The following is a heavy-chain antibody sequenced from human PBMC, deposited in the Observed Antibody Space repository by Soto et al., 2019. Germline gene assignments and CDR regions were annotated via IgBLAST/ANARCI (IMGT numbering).Heavy chain of an antibody. J-gene: IGHJ5*02. V-gene: IGHV4-59*08. CDR2: NYHSGST. D-gene: IGHD3-22*01. CDR3: ARVGPWVPYYYDSSPYTFENWFDP. CDR1: GVPISTYY. Sequence: SETLSLTCAVSGVPISTYYWSWIRQPPGKGLEWIGYNYHSGSTYYNPSLNSRVTLSIDMTNNHVSLILNSVTAADTAVYYCARVGPWVPYYYDSSPYTFENWFDPWGQGTLVTVSS.